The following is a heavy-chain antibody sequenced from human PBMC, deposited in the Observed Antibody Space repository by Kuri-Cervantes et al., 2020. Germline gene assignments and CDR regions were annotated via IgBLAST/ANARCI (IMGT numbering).Heavy chain of an antibody. J-gene: IGHJ6*02. CDR3: ARDRCSSTSCYYYYYGMDV. V-gene: IGHV1-18*01. D-gene: IGHD2-2*01. CDR2: ISAYNGNT. CDR1: GYTFTSYG. Sequence: ASVNVSCKGSGYTFTSYGISWVRQAPGQGLEWMGWISAYNGNTNYAQKLQGRVTMTTDTSTSTAYMELRSLRSDDTAVYYCARDRCSSTSCYYYYYGMDVWGQGTTVTVSS.